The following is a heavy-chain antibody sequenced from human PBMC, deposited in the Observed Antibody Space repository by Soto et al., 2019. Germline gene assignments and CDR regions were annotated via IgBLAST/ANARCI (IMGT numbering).Heavy chain of an antibody. J-gene: IGHJ5*02. CDR1: GDSISSGY. CDR3: ARINYDFGSGQRWGGWFDP. V-gene: IGHV4-59*01. Sequence: SETLSLTCSISGDSISSGYWTLIRPPPKRGLEWIGYICYSGSTNYNPPLKSRVTISVDTSKNQFSLKLSSVTAADTAVYYCARINYDFGSGQRWGGWFDPWGQGTLVTV. D-gene: IGHD3-3*01. CDR2: ICYSGST.